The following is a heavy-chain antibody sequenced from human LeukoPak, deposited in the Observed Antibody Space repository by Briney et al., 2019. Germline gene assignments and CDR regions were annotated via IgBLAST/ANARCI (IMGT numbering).Heavy chain of an antibody. CDR1: GYTFTSYG. CDR2: ISAYNGNT. CDR3: ARVGRPDMTTVTTYYYYYMDV. D-gene: IGHD4-11*01. V-gene: IGHV1-18*01. J-gene: IGHJ6*03. Sequence: ASVKVSCKASGYTFTSYGISWVRHAPGQRLGWMGWISAYNGNTNYAQKLQGRVTMTTDTSTSTAYMELRSLRSDDTAVYYCARVGRPDMTTVTTYYYYYMDVWGKGTTVTVSS.